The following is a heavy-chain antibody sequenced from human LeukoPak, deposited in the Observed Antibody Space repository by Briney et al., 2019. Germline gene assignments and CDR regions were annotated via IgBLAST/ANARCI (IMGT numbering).Heavy chain of an antibody. Sequence: GGSLRLSCAASGFTFSGHWMSWVRQAPGKGLEWVANINQGGSDKYYVDSVEGRFTISRDNANNLLYLQMNSLRGEDTAVYYCTRDRSRAVDDWGQGTLVTVSS. CDR3: TRDRSRAVDD. V-gene: IGHV3-7*01. CDR1: GFTFSGHW. J-gene: IGHJ4*02. D-gene: IGHD6-25*01. CDR2: INQGGSDK.